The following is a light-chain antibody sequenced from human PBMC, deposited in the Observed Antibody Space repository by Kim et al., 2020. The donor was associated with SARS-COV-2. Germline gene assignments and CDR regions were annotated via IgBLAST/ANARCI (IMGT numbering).Light chain of an antibody. Sequence: SLCPGQTASITCSGDKLGDKYACWYQQKPGQSPVLVIYQDSKRPSGIPERFSGSNSGNTATLTISGTQAMDEADYYCQAWDSSNVVFGGGTQLTVL. CDR2: QDS. V-gene: IGLV3-1*01. CDR1: KLGDKY. J-gene: IGLJ2*01. CDR3: QAWDSSNVV.